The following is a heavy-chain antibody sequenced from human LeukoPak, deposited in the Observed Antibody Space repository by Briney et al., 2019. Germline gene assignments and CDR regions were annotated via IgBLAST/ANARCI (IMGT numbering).Heavy chain of an antibody. V-gene: IGHV4-39*01. CDR3: ARHYFDSSGYSYLFDY. D-gene: IGHD3-22*01. J-gene: IGHJ4*02. CDR1: GGSISSSAHY. Sequence: SETLSLTCTVSGGSISSSAHYWGSIRQPPGKGLEWIGYIYYSGRTYYNPSLKSRVTISVDTSKNQFSLKMTSVTAADTAMYYCARHYFDSSGYSYLFDYWGQGTLVTVSS. CDR2: IYYSGRT.